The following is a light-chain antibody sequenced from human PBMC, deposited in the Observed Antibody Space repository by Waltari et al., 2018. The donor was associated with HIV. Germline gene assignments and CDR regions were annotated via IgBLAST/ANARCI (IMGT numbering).Light chain of an antibody. CDR1: QTVTNK. CDR3: QQSYSSPLT. CDR2: DAS. V-gene: IGKV1-39*01. Sequence: DIQMTQSPSPLSASVGDSVTITCRASQTVTNKVNWFQQKPGQAPQLLIYDASTLQSGVPSRFRGGGSGTDFTLTITSLQPDDFATYFCQQSYSSPLTFGPGTKLDI. J-gene: IGKJ3*01.